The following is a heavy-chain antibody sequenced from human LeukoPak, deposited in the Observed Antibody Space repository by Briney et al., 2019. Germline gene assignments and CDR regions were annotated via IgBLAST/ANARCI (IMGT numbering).Heavy chain of an antibody. D-gene: IGHD6-25*01. CDR2: ISTNDI. CDR3: ASLPTAASYMDV. CDR1: GFTLSSHT. Sequence: GGSLRLSCAASGFTLSSHTMNWVRQAPGRGLEWVSAISTNDIQYADSVKGRFTISRDNAKNSLYLQMDSLRAEDTAVYYCASLPTAASYMDVWGKGTTVTISS. J-gene: IGHJ6*03. V-gene: IGHV3-21*01.